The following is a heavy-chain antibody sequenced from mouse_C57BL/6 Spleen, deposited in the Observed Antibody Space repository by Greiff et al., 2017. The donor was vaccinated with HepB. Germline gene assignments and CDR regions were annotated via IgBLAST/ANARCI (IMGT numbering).Heavy chain of an antibody. V-gene: IGHV5-17*01. D-gene: IGHD1-1*01. CDR3: ARSRVGAYWYFDG. CDR2: ISSGSSTI. CDR1: GFTFSDYG. J-gene: IGHJ1*03. Sequence: VQLKESGGGLVKPGASLKLSCAASGFTFSDYGMHWVRQTPEKGLEWVAYISSGSSTIYYADTLKGRITISRNNAKNTLFLQMTRLRSEDTAMYYCARSRVGAYWYFDGWGTGTTVTVSS.